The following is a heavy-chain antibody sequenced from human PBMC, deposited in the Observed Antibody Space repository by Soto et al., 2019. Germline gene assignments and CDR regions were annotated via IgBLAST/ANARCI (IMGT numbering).Heavy chain of an antibody. CDR2: INHSGST. CDR1: GGSFSGYY. Sequence: QVQLQQWGAGLLKPSETLSLTCAVYGGSFSGYYWSWIRQPPGKGLEWIGEINHSGSTNYNPSLKSRXXIXVXXSKNQCSPKLSSVNAADTAVYYCARGKRRGGWFDPWGQGTLVNVSS. J-gene: IGHJ5*02. V-gene: IGHV4-34*01. D-gene: IGHD3-10*01. CDR3: ARGKRRGGWFDP.